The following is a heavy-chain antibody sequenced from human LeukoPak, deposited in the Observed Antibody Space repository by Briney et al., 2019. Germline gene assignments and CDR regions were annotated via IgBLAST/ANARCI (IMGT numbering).Heavy chain of an antibody. CDR2: INPSGGST. J-gene: IGHJ6*02. V-gene: IGHV1-46*01. Sequence: ASVKVSCKASGYTFTSYYMHWVRQAPGQGLEWMGIINPSGGSTTYAQKFQGRVTMTRDTSTSTVYMELSSLRSEDTAVYYCARCGYGGNDYYYGMDVWGQGTTVTVSS. CDR3: ARCGYGGNDYYYGMDV. CDR1: GYTFTSYY. D-gene: IGHD4-23*01.